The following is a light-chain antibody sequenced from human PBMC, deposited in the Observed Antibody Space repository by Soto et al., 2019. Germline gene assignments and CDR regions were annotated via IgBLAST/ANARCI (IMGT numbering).Light chain of an antibody. CDR1: SSDVGGYNY. CDR2: DVS. J-gene: IGLJ1*01. CDR3: SSYTTSFSYV. V-gene: IGLV2-14*01. Sequence: QSALTQPASVSGSPGQSITISCTGTSSDVGGYNYVSWYQQYPGKAPKLMIYDVSNRPSGVSNRFSGSKSGNTASLTISGLQAEHEADYYCSSYTTSFSYVFGTGTKLTVL.